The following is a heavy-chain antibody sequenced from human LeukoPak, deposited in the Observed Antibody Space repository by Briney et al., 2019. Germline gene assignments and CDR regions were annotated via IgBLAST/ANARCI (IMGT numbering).Heavy chain of an antibody. V-gene: IGHV4-59*01. J-gene: IGHJ6*02. CDR2: ISYSGST. CDR3: AREDYDISFGMDV. CDR1: AGSFSSDY. D-gene: IGHD3-9*01. Sequence: PSETLSLTCSVSAGSFSSDYWSWIRQPPGKGLEWIGYISYSGSTKYDPSLKSRVTISVDTSKKQFSLNLRSVTAADTAVYYCAREDYDISFGMDVWGQGTTVTVSS.